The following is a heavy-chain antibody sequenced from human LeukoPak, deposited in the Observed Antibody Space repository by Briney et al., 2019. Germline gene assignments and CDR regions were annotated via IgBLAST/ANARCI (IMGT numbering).Heavy chain of an antibody. CDR1: GFTFSSYW. D-gene: IGHD4-23*01. J-gene: IGHJ4*02. Sequence: GGSLRLSCAASGFTFSSYWMNWVRQAPGKGLVWVSRFASDGSSTTYADPVKGRFSISRDNAKNTLYLQMNSLRVEDTAVYYCARGRPHGNDYWGQGTLVTVSS. V-gene: IGHV3-74*01. CDR3: ARGRPHGNDY. CDR2: FASDGSST.